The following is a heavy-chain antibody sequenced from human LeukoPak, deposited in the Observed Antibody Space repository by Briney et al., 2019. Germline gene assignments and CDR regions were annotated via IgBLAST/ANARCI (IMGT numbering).Heavy chain of an antibody. CDR1: GFTFSSYA. V-gene: IGHV3-23*01. Sequence: PGGSLRLSCAASGFTFSSYAMSWVRQAPGKGLECVSAISGSGGSTYYADSVKGRFTISRDNSKNTLYLQMNSLRAEDTAVYYCAKDALRLGELSLIDYWGQGTLVTVSS. J-gene: IGHJ4*02. CDR2: ISGSGGST. CDR3: AKDALRLGELSLIDY. D-gene: IGHD3-16*02.